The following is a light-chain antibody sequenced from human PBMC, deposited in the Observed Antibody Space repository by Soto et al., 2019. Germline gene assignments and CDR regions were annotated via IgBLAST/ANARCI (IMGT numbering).Light chain of an antibody. Sequence: DIQMTQSPSSLSASVGDRVTITCRASQSISSYLNWYQQKPGKALNLLIYAASSLQSGVPSRFSGSGSGTGFTLTISSLQPEDFATYYCQQSYSGPFTFGPGTKVDIK. CDR3: QQSYSGPFT. CDR2: AAS. J-gene: IGKJ3*01. V-gene: IGKV1-39*01. CDR1: QSISSY.